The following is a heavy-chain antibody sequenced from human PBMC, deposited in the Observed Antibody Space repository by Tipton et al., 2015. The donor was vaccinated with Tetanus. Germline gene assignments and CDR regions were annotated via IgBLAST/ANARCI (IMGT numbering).Heavy chain of an antibody. V-gene: IGHV3-48*04. CDR2: ISSGSSII. CDR1: GFNFSTNS. D-gene: IGHD2-15*01. CDR3: VREDILSRIYAVLDL. Sequence: SLRLSCVGSGFNFSTNSMNWVRQAPGKGLEWIAYISSGSSIIFYADAVRGRFFISRDNTKNSAYLQMNSLRAEDTAVYYCVREDILSRIYAVLDLWGQGTLVTVSS. J-gene: IGHJ5*02.